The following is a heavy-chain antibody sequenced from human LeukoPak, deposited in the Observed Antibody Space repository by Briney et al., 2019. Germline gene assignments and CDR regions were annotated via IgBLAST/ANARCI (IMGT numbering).Heavy chain of an antibody. V-gene: IGHV3-48*01. CDR2: ITRSSTTI. D-gene: IGHD1-26*01. CDR1: GFNFSIYS. Sequence: PGGSLRLSCAASGFNFSIYSMNWVRQAPGKGLEWVSYITRSSTTIYYADSVKGRFTISRDNAKNSLYLQMNSLKTEDTAMYYCARSGSYAAFHIWGQGTMVTVSS. J-gene: IGHJ3*02. CDR3: ARSGSYAAFHI.